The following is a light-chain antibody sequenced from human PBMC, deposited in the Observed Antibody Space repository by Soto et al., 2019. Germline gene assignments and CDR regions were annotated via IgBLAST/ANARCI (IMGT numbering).Light chain of an antibody. Sequence: EIVLTQSPATLSLAPVERATLSCRASQSVSSYLAWYQQKPGQAPRLLIYDASNRATGIPARFSGSGSGTDFPLTINSLEREDFAVYYCQQRSYRPLTFGGGTKVAIK. CDR3: QQRSYRPLT. J-gene: IGKJ4*01. V-gene: IGKV3-11*01. CDR1: QSVSSY. CDR2: DAS.